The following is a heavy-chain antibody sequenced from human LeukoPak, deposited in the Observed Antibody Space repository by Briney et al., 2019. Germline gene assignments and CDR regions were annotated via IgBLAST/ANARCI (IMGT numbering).Heavy chain of an antibody. CDR1: GGSFSGYY. Sequence: SETLPLTCAVYGGSFSGYYWSWIRQPPGKGLEWIGEINHSGSTNYNPSLKSRVTISVDTSKNQFSLKLSSVTAADTAVYYCARGRRDSSSWYRKWFDPWGQGTLVTVSS. V-gene: IGHV4-34*01. J-gene: IGHJ5*02. D-gene: IGHD6-13*01. CDR3: ARGRRDSSSWYRKWFDP. CDR2: INHSGST.